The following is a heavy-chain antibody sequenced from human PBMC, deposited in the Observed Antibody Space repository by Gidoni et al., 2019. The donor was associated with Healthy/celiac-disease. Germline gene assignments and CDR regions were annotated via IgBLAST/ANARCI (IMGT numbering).Heavy chain of an antibody. J-gene: IGHJ4*02. Sequence: LQLQESCSGLVQPSPTLSLTCSVSGSSLSSGGYSWSWIRQPPGKGLEWLGYIYPSGSTYNNPSLKRRVSISADSPKNQFSRKLSSGTAADTAVYYGARMTTGTDDLDYWGQGT. CDR3: ARMTTGTDDLDY. CDR2: IYPSGST. V-gene: IGHV4-30-2*01. D-gene: IGHD1-1*01. CDR1: GSSLSSGGYS.